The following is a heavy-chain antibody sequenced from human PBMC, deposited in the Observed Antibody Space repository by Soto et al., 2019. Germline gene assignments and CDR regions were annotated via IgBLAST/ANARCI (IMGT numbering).Heavy chain of an antibody. CDR1: GFAFSNCA. Sequence: GGSLRLSCAASGFAFSNCAMSWVRQAPGKGLEWVSTIKTSVDTTFYADPVKGRFTTSRDDSKNTLYLQMNSLRAEDTATYYCTKDVTGDIGADFWGQGTTGTVSS. CDR3: TKDVTGDIGADF. J-gene: IGHJ4*02. V-gene: IGHV3-23*05. CDR2: IKTSVDTT. D-gene: IGHD2-21*02.